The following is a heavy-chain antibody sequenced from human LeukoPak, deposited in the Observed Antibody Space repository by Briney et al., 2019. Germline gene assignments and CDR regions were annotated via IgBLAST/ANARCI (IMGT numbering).Heavy chain of an antibody. D-gene: IGHD6-25*01. CDR1: GDSISRSTYY. CDR3: ARSSGTGTFSY. Sequence: SETLSLTCTVSGDSISRSTYYWAWIRQPPGKGLEWIGSVYYGRSPYFNPSLESRATISVDTSKNHFSLKMSSVTAADTAAYYCARSSGTGTFSYWGQGTLVTVSS. CDR2: VYYGRSP. V-gene: IGHV4-39*02. J-gene: IGHJ4*02.